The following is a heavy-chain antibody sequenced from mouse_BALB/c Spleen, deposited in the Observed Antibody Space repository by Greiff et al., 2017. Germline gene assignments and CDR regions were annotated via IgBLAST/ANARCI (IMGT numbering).Heavy chain of an antibody. CDR1: GFSLTSYG. V-gene: IGHV2-9*02. CDR3: ARGYFTTATWFAY. D-gene: IGHD1-2*01. CDR2: IWAGGST. Sequence: VQVVESGPGLVAPSQSLSITCTVSGFSLTSYGVHWVRQPPGKGLEWLGVIWAGGSTNYNSALMSRLSISKDNSKSQVFLKMNSLQTDDTAMYYCARGYFTTATWFAYWGQGTLVTVSA. J-gene: IGHJ3*01.